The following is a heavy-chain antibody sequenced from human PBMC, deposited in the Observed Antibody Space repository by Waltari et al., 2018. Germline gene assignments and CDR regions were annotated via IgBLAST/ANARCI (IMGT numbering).Heavy chain of an antibody. J-gene: IGHJ4*02. D-gene: IGHD5-18*01. CDR3: ARHGSGYSYDY. CDR2: LYKSGNT. V-gene: IGHV4-59*08. CDR1: GGSISTYS. Sequence: QVQLQESGPGLMKPSETLSLTCTVSGGSISTYSWSWIRQPPGKGLEWIGYLYKSGNTNYNPSLKSRVTISLDTSKNQFSLKLTSVTAADTAVYYCARHGSGYSYDYWGQGTLVTVSS.